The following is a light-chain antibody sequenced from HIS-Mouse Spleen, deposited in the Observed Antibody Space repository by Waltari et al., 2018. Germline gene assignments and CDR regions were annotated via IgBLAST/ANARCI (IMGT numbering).Light chain of an antibody. CDR3: QVWDSSSDHRV. CDR1: NIGCKS. V-gene: IGLV3-21*02. Sequence: SYVLTQPPSVSVAPGQTARITCGGNNIGCKSVHWYQQKPGQAPVLVVYDDSDRPSGISERFSGSNSGNTATLTISRVEAGDEADYYCQVWDSSSDHRVFGGGTKLTVL. J-gene: IGLJ3*02. CDR2: DDS.